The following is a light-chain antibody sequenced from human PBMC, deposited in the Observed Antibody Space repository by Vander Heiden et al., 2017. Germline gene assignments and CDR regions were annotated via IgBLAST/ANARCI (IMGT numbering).Light chain of an antibody. CDR3: AAWDDSLSGWV. CDR1: SSNIGSHY. J-gene: IGLJ3*02. V-gene: IGLV1-47*02. CDR2: SNS. Sequence: QSVLTQPPSASGTPGQRVTISCSGSSSNIGSHYVYWYQQLPGTAPKLLIYSNSQRPSGVPGRFSGSKSGTSASLAISGLRSEDEADYYCAAWDDSLSGWVFGGGTKLTVL.